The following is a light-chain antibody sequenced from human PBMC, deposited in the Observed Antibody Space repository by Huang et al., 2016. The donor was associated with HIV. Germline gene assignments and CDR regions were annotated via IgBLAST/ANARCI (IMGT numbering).Light chain of an antibody. Sequence: ELVMPQSPATLSVSPGERAPLSCRASQSVSSNLAGYQQNPGQAPRLLSYGASTRATGIPARFSGSGSGTEFTLTISSLQSEDFAVYYCQQYNNWPPYTFGQGTKLEIK. CDR1: QSVSSN. CDR3: QQYNNWPPYT. CDR2: GAS. J-gene: IGKJ2*01. V-gene: IGKV3-15*01.